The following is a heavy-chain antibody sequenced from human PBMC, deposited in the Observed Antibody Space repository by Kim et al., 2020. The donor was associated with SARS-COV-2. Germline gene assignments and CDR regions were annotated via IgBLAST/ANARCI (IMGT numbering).Heavy chain of an antibody. CDR1: GFTFSSYS. CDR2: ISSSSSYI. Sequence: GGSLRLSCAASGFTFSSYSMNWVRQAPGKGLEWVSSISSSSSYIYYAASVEGRFTISRDNAKNSLYLQLNSLRAEDTAVYYCAREVYMVRGVIPGGYFDDWGQGTLVTVSS. CDR3: AREVYMVRGVIPGGYFDD. J-gene: IGHJ4*02. V-gene: IGHV3-21*01. D-gene: IGHD3-10*01.